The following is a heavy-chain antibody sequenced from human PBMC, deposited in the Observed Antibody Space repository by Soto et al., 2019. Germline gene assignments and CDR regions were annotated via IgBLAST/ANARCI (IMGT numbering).Heavy chain of an antibody. J-gene: IGHJ3*01. CDR1: GFTFSTYG. CDR3: ARDQLYYNDISGRPLNAFDV. V-gene: IGHV3-48*01. D-gene: IGHD3-22*01. Sequence: GGSLRLSCAASGFTFSTYGMNWVRQAPGKGLEWVSYIGIGSSTKYYADSVKGRFTISRDNAKNSLYLQMNSLRAEDTAVYYCARDQLYYNDISGRPLNAFDVWGQGTMVTVSS. CDR2: IGIGSSTK.